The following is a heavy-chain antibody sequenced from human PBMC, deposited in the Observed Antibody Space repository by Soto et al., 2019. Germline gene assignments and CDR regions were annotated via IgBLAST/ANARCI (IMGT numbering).Heavy chain of an antibody. Sequence: EVQLLESGGGLVQPGGSLRLSCGASGFTFSSYAMSWVRQAPGKGLEWVSAISGSGGSTYYADSVKGRFTISRDNSKNTLYLQMNSLRAEDTAVYYCAKGTTVTINYYYYYGMDVWGQGTTVTVSS. CDR3: AKGTTVTINYYYYYGMDV. CDR1: GFTFSSYA. V-gene: IGHV3-23*01. J-gene: IGHJ6*02. CDR2: ISGSGGST. D-gene: IGHD4-17*01.